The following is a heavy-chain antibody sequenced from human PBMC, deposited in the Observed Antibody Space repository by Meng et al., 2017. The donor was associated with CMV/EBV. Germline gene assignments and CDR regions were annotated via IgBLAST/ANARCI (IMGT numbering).Heavy chain of an antibody. CDR1: GGSFSGYY. Sequence: SETLSLTCAVYGGSFSGYYWSWIRQPPGKGLEWIGEINHSGSTNYNPSLKSRVTISVDTSKNQFSLKLSAVTAADTAVYYCALIKRGIGYWGQGTLVTVSS. V-gene: IGHV4-34*01. CDR3: ALIKRGIGY. CDR2: INHSGST. D-gene: IGHD6-13*01. J-gene: IGHJ4*02.